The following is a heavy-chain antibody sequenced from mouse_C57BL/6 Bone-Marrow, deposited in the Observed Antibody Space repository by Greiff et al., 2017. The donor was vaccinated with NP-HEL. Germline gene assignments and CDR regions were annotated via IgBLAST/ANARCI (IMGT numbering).Heavy chain of an antibody. CDR2: IDPSDSYT. D-gene: IGHD1-1*01. Sequence: QVQLQQPGAELVMPGASVKLSCKASGSTFPSYWMHWVKQRPGQGLEWIGEIDPSDSYTNYNQKFKGKSTLTVDKSSSTAYMQLSSLTSEDSAVYYCARGLLIYWGQGTTLPVSS. CDR3: ARGLLIY. J-gene: IGHJ2*01. V-gene: IGHV1-69*01. CDR1: GSTFPSYW.